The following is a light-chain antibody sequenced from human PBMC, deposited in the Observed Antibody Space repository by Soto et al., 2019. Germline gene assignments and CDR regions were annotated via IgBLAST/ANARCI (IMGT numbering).Light chain of an antibody. J-gene: IGLJ2*01. CDR1: ISDVGDSNY. Sequence: QSALTQPASVSGSPGQSITISCTGTISDVGDSNYVSWYQQHPDTAPKLMIYDVSKRPSGVSNRFSGSKSGNTASLTISGLHPEDEADYYCSSYRSSSPLVVFGGGTKLTVL. CDR2: DVS. CDR3: SSYRSSSPLVV. V-gene: IGLV2-14*01.